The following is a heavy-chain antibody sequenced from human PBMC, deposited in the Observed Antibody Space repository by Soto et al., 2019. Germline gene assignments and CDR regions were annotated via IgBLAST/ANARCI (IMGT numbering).Heavy chain of an antibody. D-gene: IGHD6-13*01. CDR2: ISYSGST. J-gene: IGHJ5*02. Sequence: SETLSLTCTVSGGSISSDSYYWGWIRQSPEKGLEWIASISYSGSTYYNPTLKSRLIISVDTSKNQFSLKLSSVTAADTAVYYCARGSTGYSISWYRSWGQGTLVTVS. CDR3: ARGSTGYSISWYRS. V-gene: IGHV4-39*01. CDR1: GGSISSDSYY.